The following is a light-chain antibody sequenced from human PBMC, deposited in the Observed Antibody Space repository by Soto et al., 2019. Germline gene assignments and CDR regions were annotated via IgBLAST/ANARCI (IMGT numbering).Light chain of an antibody. Sequence: DIVVTQSPDSMAVSLGERATNNCKSRQSVFYTSNNRNYIAWYHQRPGQPPKLLIYWASTRESGVPDRFSGSESVTEFTLTISSLQAEDVGVYYCHQYYTSPPTFGQGTKREIK. CDR1: QSVFYTSNNRNY. V-gene: IGKV4-1*01. CDR2: WAS. J-gene: IGKJ2*01. CDR3: HQYYTSPPT.